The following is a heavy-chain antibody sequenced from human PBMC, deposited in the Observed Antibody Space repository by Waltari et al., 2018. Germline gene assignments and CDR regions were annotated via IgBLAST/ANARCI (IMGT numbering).Heavy chain of an antibody. V-gene: IGHV1-69*05. J-gene: IGHJ4*02. Sequence: QVQLVQSGAEVKKPGSSVKVSCKASGGTFSSYAISWVRQAPGQGLEWMGGISPIFCTANYAQKFQGRVTITTDESTSTAYMELSSLRSEDTAVYYCARDLLALDDSNGDYWGQGTLVTVSS. CDR1: GGTFSSYA. CDR2: ISPIFCTA. CDR3: ARDLLALDDSNGDY. D-gene: IGHD2-15*01.